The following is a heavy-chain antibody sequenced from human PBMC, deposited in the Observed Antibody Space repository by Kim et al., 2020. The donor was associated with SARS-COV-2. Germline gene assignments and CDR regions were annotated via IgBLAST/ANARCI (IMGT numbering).Heavy chain of an antibody. CDR1: GFTFDDYA. J-gene: IGHJ4*02. V-gene: IGHV3-9*01. CDR3: AKDTIIGTLLMYYYDSSGLDY. CDR2: ISWNSGSL. D-gene: IGHD3-22*01. Sequence: GGSLRLSCAASGFTFDDYAMHWVRQAPGKGLEWVSGISWNSGSLGYADSVKGRFTISRDNAKNSLYLQMNSLRAEDTALYYCAKDTIIGTLLMYYYDSSGLDYWGQGTLVTVSS.